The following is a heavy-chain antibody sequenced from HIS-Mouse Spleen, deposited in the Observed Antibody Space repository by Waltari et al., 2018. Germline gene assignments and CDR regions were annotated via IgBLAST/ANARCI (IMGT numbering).Heavy chain of an antibody. CDR2: INPNSGGT. J-gene: IGHJ4*02. D-gene: IGHD3-16*01. CDR1: GYTLPGYY. V-gene: IGHV1-2*02. CDR3: ARVSSGGSDFDY. Sequence: QVQLVQSGAEVKKPGASVKVSCQASGYTLPGYYIHWVRQAPGQGLEWMGWINPNSGGTNYAQKFQGRVTMTRDTSISTAYMELSRLRSDDTAVYYCARVSSGGSDFDYWGQGTLVTVSS.